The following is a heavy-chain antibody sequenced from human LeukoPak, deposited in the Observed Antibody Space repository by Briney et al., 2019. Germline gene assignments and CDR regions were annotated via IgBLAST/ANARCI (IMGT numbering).Heavy chain of an antibody. CDR3: ARGFVGAPAYFDL. J-gene: IGHJ2*01. CDR2: IYYSGST. V-gene: IGHV4-61*01. D-gene: IGHD1-26*01. CDR1: GGSVSSGSYY. Sequence: PSETLSLTCTVSGGSVSSGSYYWSWIRQPPGKGLEWIGYIYYSGSTNYSPSLKSRVTISVDTSKNQFSLKLSSVTAADTAVYYCARGFVGAPAYFDLWGRGTLVTVSS.